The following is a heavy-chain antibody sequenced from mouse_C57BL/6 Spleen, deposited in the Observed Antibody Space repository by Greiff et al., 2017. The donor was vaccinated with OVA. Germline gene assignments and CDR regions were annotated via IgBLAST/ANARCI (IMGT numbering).Heavy chain of an antibody. J-gene: IGHJ4*01. Sequence: QVQLQQPGAELVRPGSSVKLSCKASGYTFTSYWMHWVKQRPIQGLEWIGNIDPSDSETHYNQKFKDKATLTVDKSSSTAYMQLSSLTSEDSAVYDGARDYYGNYGAMDYWGQGTSVTVSS. CDR3: ARDYYGNYGAMDY. CDR2: IDPSDSET. CDR1: GYTFTSYW. V-gene: IGHV1-52*01. D-gene: IGHD2-1*01.